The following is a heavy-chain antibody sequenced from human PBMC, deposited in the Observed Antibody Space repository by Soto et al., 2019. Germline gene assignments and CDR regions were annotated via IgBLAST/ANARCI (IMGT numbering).Heavy chain of an antibody. D-gene: IGHD2-15*01. CDR3: ARHIGYCSGGSCYDSFWFDP. J-gene: IGHJ5*02. CDR1: GGSISSSSYY. Sequence: SETLSLTCTVSGGSISSSSYYWGWIRQPPGKGLEWIGSIYYSGSTYYNPSLKSRVTISVDTSKNQFSLKLSSVTAADTAVYYCARHIGYCSGGSCYDSFWFDPWGQGTLVTVSS. CDR2: IYYSGST. V-gene: IGHV4-39*01.